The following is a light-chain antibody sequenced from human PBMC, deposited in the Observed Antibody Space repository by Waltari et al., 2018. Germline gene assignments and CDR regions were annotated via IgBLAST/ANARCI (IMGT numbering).Light chain of an antibody. CDR3: QQRSDWPLT. J-gene: IGKJ4*01. CDR1: QSVSTY. Sequence: EIVLTQSPATLSLSPGERATLSCRASQSVSTYLGWYQQKPCQAPRLLIFDASSRATGFPARFSATGSGTDFTLTISSLEPEDFATYYCQQRSDWPLTFGGGTKVELK. CDR2: DAS. V-gene: IGKV3-11*01.